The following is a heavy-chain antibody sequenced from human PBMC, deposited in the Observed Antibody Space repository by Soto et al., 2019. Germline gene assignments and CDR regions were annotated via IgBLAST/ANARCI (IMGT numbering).Heavy chain of an antibody. Sequence: PGGSLRLSCAASGFTFSSYAMSWVRQAPGKGLEWVSSVGVSGATYYADSEEGRFIISRDNSENTVKLQMNSLRAEDTAVYYCGKNYYLDNWGQGPWVTVSA. V-gene: IGHV3-23*01. CDR3: GKNYYLDN. J-gene: IGHJ4*02. CDR2: VGVSGAT. CDR1: GFTFSSYA.